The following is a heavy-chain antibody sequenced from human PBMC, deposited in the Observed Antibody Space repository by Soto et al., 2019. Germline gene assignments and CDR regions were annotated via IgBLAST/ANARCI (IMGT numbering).Heavy chain of an antibody. D-gene: IGHD6-6*01. V-gene: IGHV1-2*02. CDR2: INPNSGGT. CDR1: GYTFTGNY. CDR3: ARDGDSSSPFDI. J-gene: IGHJ3*02. Sequence: QVQLVQSVAEVKKPGASVKVSCTASGYTFTGNYMHWVRQAPGQGLEWMGWINPNSGGTNYAQKFQGRVTVTRDTSISTAYMELSRLRSDDTAVYYCARDGDSSSPFDIWGQGTMVTVSS.